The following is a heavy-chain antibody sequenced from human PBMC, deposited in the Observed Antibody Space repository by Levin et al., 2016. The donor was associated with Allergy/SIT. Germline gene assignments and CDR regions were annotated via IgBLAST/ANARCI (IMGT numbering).Heavy chain of an antibody. CDR2: IYYSGST. D-gene: IGHD5-18*01. J-gene: IGHJ4*02. CDR3: ARLPTSWGYSYGYDY. V-gene: IGHV4-39*01. Sequence: WIRQPPGKGLEWIGSIYYSGSTYYNPSLKSRVTISVDTSKNQFSLKLSSVTAADTAVYYCARLPTSWGYSYGYDYWGQGTLVTVSS.